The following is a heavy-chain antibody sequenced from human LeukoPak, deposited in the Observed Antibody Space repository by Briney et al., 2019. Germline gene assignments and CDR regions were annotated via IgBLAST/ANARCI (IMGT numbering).Heavy chain of an antibody. CDR1: GGSISSSSYY. J-gene: IGHJ4*02. Sequence: SETLSLTCTVSGGSISSSSYYWSWIRQPPGKGLEGIGYIYYSGSTNYNPSLKSRVTISVDTSKNQFSLKLSSVTAADTAVYYCARIGHEDYYFDYWGQGTLVTVSS. CDR3: ARIGHEDYYFDY. CDR2: IYYSGST. V-gene: IGHV4-61*01.